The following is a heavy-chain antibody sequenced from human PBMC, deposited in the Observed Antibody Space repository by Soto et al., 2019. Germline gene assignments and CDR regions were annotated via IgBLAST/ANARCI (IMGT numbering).Heavy chain of an antibody. CDR3: ARTYSNFAFYYYYMDF. J-gene: IGHJ6*03. Sequence: SETLSLTCTVSGGSVSGYYWSRIRQPPGKGLEWIGYIYYTGSTNYNPSLKSRVTISVDTSKNQFSLKLSSVTAADTAVYYCARTYSNFAFYYYYMDFWGKGTTVTVSS. D-gene: IGHD4-4*01. V-gene: IGHV4-59*08. CDR2: IYYTGST. CDR1: GGSVSGYY.